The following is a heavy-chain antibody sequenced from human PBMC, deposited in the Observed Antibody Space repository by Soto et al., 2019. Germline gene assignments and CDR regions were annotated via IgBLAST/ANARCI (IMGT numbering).Heavy chain of an antibody. CDR2: IFSSGST. V-gene: IGHV4-4*07. J-gene: IGHJ4*02. CDR3: AREGSYSAYNFAHGIQLWSFDF. Sequence: QVRLQESGPGLLKPSETLSLTCTVSGGSINTFYWSWVRQPAGKGLEWIGRIFSSGSTSFNPSLESRVAMSVDTSKNHFSLYLSSVTAADMAVYYCAREGSYSAYNFAHGIQLWSFDFWGQGALVTVSS. CDR1: GGSINTFY. D-gene: IGHD5-12*01.